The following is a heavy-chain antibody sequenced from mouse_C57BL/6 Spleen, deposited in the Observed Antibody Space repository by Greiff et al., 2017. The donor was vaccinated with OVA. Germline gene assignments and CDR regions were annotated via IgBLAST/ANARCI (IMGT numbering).Heavy chain of an antibody. CDR1: GYAFSSSW. Sequence: VQLQQSGPELVKPGASVKISCKASGYAFSSSWMNWVKQRPGKGLEWIGRIYPGDGDTNYNGKFKGKATLTADKSSSTAYMQLSSLTSEDSAVYFCARERQTAQASYYFDCWGQGTTLTVSS. J-gene: IGHJ2*01. CDR3: ARERQTAQASYYFDC. V-gene: IGHV1-82*01. D-gene: IGHD3-2*02. CDR2: IYPGDGDT.